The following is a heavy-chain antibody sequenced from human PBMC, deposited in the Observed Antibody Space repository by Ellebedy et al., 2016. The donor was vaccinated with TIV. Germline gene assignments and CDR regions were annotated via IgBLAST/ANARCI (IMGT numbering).Heavy chain of an antibody. V-gene: IGHV5-51*01. Sequence: PGGSLRLSCKASGYSFTNQWIGWVPQVPGKGLEWMAVFYPGYSTINYSPSFLGQVTISADKSISTAYLQWTSLKASDTAMFYCARLWFGEFPDYWGQGALVTVSS. J-gene: IGHJ4*02. CDR3: ARLWFGEFPDY. CDR2: FYPGYSTI. D-gene: IGHD3-10*01. CDR1: GYSFTNQW.